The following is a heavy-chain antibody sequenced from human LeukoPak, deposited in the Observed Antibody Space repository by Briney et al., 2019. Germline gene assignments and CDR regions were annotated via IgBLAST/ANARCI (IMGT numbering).Heavy chain of an antibody. J-gene: IGHJ4*02. CDR3: ARDALRSPYYYDSSGYYWAY. D-gene: IGHD3-22*01. Sequence: GGSLRLSCAASGFTFSSYAMSWVRQAPGKGLEWVSAISGSGGSTYYADSVKGRFTISRDNAKNSLYLQMNSLRAEDTAVYYCARDALRSPYYYDSSGYYWAYWGQGTLVTVSS. CDR1: GFTFSSYA. V-gene: IGHV3-23*01. CDR2: ISGSGGST.